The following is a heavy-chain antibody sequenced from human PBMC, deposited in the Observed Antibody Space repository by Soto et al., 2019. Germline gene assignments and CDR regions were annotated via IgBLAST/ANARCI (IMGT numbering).Heavy chain of an antibody. V-gene: IGHV3-23*01. CDR1: GFTFSSYA. D-gene: IGHD2-21*02. J-gene: IGHJ4*02. CDR2: ISGSGGTT. Sequence: EVQLLESGGGLVQPGGSPRLSCAASGFTFSSYAMSWVRQAPGRGLEWVSAISGSGGTTYYGDSVRGRFTVSRDNSRDTLYLQMNSLRADDTALYYCARNCGGDCYTNFDYWGQGTLVTVSS. CDR3: ARNCGGDCYTNFDY.